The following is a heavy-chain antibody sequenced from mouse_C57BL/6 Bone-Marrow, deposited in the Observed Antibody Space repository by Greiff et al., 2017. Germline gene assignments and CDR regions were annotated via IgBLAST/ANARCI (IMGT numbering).Heavy chain of an antibody. D-gene: IGHD2-2*01. CDR1: GYTFTSYW. CDR2: IDPSDSYT. CDR3: ARQGVTTDFDY. V-gene: IGHV1-69*01. Sequence: QVQLQQPGAELVMPGASVKLSCKASGYTFTSYWMHWVKQRPGQGLEWIGEIDPSDSYTNYNQKFKGKSTLTVDKSSSTAYMQLSSLTSEESAVYYCARQGVTTDFDYGGQGTTLTVSS. J-gene: IGHJ2*01.